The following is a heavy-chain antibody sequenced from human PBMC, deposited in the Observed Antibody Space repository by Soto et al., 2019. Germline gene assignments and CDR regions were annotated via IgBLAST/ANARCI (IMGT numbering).Heavy chain of an antibody. J-gene: IGHJ4*02. V-gene: IGHV4-39*01. CDR2: IYYSGST. CDR1: GGSISSGSYY. D-gene: IGHD3-3*01. Sequence: SETLSLTCTVSGGSISSGSYYWGWIRQPPGKGLEWIGSIYYSGSTYYNPSLKSRVTISIDTSKNQFSLKLSSVTAADTAVYYCARHKNPRYYFDYWGQRTLVTVSS. CDR3: ARHKNPRYYFDY.